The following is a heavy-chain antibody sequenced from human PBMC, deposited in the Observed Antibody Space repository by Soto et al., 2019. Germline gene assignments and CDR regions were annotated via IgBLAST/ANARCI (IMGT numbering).Heavy chain of an antibody. D-gene: IGHD2-15*01. CDR3: TTYLWRIALVVWAKGYLNP. CDR2: IKSKSDGGTT. Sequence: GSPRISSAASGVTFSDAWMSWVRQAPGKGLDWVGRIKSKSDGGTTEYAAPVRGRFTISRDDSKNTLYLQMNSLKTEDTAVYYWTTYLWRIALVVWAKGYLNPWGQGT. J-gene: IGHJ5*02. V-gene: IGHV3-15*01. CDR1: GVTFSDAW.